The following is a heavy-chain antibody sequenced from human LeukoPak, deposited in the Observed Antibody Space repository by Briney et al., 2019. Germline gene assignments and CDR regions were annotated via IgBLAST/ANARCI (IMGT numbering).Heavy chain of an antibody. CDR2: ISAYNGNT. Sequence: TSVKVSCKASGYTFTSYGINWVRQAPGQGLEWMGWISAYNGNTNYAQKLQGRVTMTTDTSTSTAYMELRSLRSDDTAVYYCARGDYYGSGTYYKKTVDYWGQGTLVTVSS. CDR1: GYTFTSYG. D-gene: IGHD3-10*01. CDR3: ARGDYYGSGTYYKKTVDY. J-gene: IGHJ4*02. V-gene: IGHV1-18*01.